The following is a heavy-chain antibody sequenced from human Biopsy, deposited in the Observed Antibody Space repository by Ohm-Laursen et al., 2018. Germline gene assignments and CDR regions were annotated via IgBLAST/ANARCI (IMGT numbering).Heavy chain of an antibody. CDR3: ARDISPSTFPENTLDI. D-gene: IGHD2/OR15-2a*01. J-gene: IGHJ3*02. V-gene: IGHV3-9*01. CDR2: MSRNNGFI. Sequence: SLRLSCAAAGLKFADYAMHWVRQTPGKGLEWVSGMSRNNGFIGYADSVRGRFTISRDNGQNSLYLQMNNLITKDTAVYYCARDISPSTFPENTLDIWGQGTMVTVSS. CDR1: GLKFADYA.